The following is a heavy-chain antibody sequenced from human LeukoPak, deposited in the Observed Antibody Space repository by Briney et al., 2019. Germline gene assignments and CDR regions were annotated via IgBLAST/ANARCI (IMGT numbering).Heavy chain of an antibody. Sequence: GGSLRLSCAASGFTFSDYYVSWIRQAPGKGLEWVSYISSSGSTIYYADSVKGRFTISRDNAKNSLYLQMNSLRAEDTAVYYCARGMATRIYYYYYGMDVWGQGTTVTVSS. J-gene: IGHJ6*02. CDR1: GFTFSDYY. CDR2: ISSSGSTI. D-gene: IGHD5-24*01. CDR3: ARGMATRIYYYYYGMDV. V-gene: IGHV3-11*04.